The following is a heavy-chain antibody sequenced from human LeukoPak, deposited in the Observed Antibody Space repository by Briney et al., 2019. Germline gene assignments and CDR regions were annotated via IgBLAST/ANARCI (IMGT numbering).Heavy chain of an antibody. CDR1: GFTFSDYY. D-gene: IGHD2-15*01. Sequence: GGSLRLSCAASGFTFSDYYMSWIRQAPGKGLEWVSYISSSGSTIYYADSVKGRFTISRDNAKNSLHLQMNSLRAEDTAVYYCASTPYYYYMDVWGKGTTVTVSS. V-gene: IGHV3-11*01. CDR3: ASTPYYYYMDV. CDR2: ISSSGSTI. J-gene: IGHJ6*03.